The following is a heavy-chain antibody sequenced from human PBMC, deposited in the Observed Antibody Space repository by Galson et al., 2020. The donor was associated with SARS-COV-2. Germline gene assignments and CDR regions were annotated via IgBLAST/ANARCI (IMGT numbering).Heavy chain of an antibody. J-gene: IGHJ4*02. CDR2: IHWDDDQ. CDR3: AHRHIGYCDGSKCYEERGFDY. Sequence: SGPTLVKPTQTLTLTCTFSGFSLSTSGVGVGWIRQPPGKALECLAVIHWDDDQSFSPSLKSRLSITKDTSKNQVVLTMTNMDPVDTATYYCAHRHIGYCDGSKCYEERGFDYWGQGILVTVSS. V-gene: IGHV2-5*02. CDR1: GFSLSTSGVG. D-gene: IGHD2-15*01.